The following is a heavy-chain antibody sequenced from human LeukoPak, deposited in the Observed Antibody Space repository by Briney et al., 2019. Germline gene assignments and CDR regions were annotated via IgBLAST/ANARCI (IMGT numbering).Heavy chain of an antibody. Sequence: SETLSLTCTVSGGSISSYYWSWIRQPPGEGLEWIGYLYYSGSTNHNPSLKSRVTISVDTSKNQFSLKLSSVTAADTAVYYCAGTLYSSGWYDYYYGMDVWGQGTPVTVSS. V-gene: IGHV4-59*08. CDR1: GGSISSYY. J-gene: IGHJ6*02. CDR3: AGTLYSSGWYDYYYGMDV. D-gene: IGHD6-19*01. CDR2: LYYSGST.